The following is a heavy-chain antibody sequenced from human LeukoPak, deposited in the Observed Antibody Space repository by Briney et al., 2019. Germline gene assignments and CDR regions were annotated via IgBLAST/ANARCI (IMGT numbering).Heavy chain of an antibody. V-gene: IGHV3-21*01. Sequence: GGSLRLSCAASGFTFSSYSMNWVRQAPGKGLEWVSSISSSSSYIYYADSVKGRFTISRDNAKNSLYLQMNSLRAEDTAVYYCARDRSSSRWYVPFDYWGQGTLVTVSS. CDR3: ARDRSSSRWYVPFDY. CDR2: ISSSSSYI. D-gene: IGHD6-13*01. CDR1: GFTFSSYS. J-gene: IGHJ4*02.